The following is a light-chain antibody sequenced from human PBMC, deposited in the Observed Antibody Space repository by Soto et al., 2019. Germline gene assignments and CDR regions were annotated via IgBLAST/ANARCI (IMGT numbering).Light chain of an antibody. CDR2: GAS. V-gene: IGKV3-20*01. Sequence: EIVLTQSPGTLSLSPGERATLSCRASQSVSSSYLAWYQQKPGQAPRLLIYGASSRATGIPDRFSGGGSGTDFTITISRLEPEDFAVYYCQQYGNSPLTFGGGTKLEIK. J-gene: IGKJ4*01. CDR1: QSVSSSY. CDR3: QQYGNSPLT.